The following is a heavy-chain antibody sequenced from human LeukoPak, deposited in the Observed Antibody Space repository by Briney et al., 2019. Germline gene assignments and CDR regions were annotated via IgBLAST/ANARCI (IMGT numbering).Heavy chain of an antibody. D-gene: IGHD6-19*01. J-gene: IGHJ4*02. Sequence: SETLSLTCTVSGGSISSSGYSWAWIRQPPGKGLEWIGTIYYSGITYYNPSLMSRVTISVDTPKNQFSLELTSVTAADTAVFFCARSNPYTSGWFDYWGQGTLVTVSS. CDR1: GGSISSSGYS. CDR3: ARSNPYTSGWFDY. CDR2: IYYSGIT. V-gene: IGHV4-39*07.